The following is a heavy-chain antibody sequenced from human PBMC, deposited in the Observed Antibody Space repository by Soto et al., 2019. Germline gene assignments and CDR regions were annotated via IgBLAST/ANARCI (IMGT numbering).Heavy chain of an antibody. CDR2: IYYSGST. Sequence: QVQLQESGPGLVKPSQTLSLTCTVSGGSISSGGYYWSWIRQHPGKGLEWIGYIYYSGSTYYNPSLKSRVTISVDTSKNQVSLKLSSVTAADTAVYYCARVEQQLGNDAFDIWGQGTMVTVSS. V-gene: IGHV4-31*03. D-gene: IGHD6-13*01. CDR1: GGSISSGGYY. J-gene: IGHJ3*02. CDR3: ARVEQQLGNDAFDI.